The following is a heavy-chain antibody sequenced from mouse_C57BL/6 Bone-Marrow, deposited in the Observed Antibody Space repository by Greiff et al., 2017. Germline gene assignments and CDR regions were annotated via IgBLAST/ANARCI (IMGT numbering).Heavy chain of an antibody. D-gene: IGHD2-1*01. J-gene: IGHJ4*01. CDR2: IDPENGDT. Sequence: VQLKESGAELVRPGASVKLSCTASGFNIKDDYMHWVKQRPEQGLEWIGWIDPENGDTEYASKFQGKATITADTSSNTAYLQLSSLTSEDTAVYYCTIFYGNLYAMDYWGQGTSVTVSS. V-gene: IGHV14-4*01. CDR3: TIFYGNLYAMDY. CDR1: GFNIKDDY.